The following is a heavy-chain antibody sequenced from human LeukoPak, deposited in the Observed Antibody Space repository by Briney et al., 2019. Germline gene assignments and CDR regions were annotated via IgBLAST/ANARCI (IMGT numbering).Heavy chain of an antibody. CDR2: ISSSAHHI. J-gene: IGHJ4*02. Sequence: GASLRLTCAASGSTFSTYDMNWVRQAPGKGLEWVSSISSSAHHIAYADSVKGRFTISRDNAKNALYLEVNSLRAEDTAVYYCARGIVPAAFDYWGQGTLVTVSS. V-gene: IGHV3-21*01. CDR1: GSTFSTYD. D-gene: IGHD2-2*01. CDR3: ARGIVPAAFDY.